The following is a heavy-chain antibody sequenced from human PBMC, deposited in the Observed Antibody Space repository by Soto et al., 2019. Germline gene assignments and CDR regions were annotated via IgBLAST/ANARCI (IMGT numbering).Heavy chain of an antibody. CDR1: GYTFTSYG. J-gene: IGHJ4*02. CDR3: ARERGGYKHFDY. D-gene: IGHD1-26*01. V-gene: IGHV1-18*01. CDR2: INTYNGNI. Sequence: QVQLVQSGAEVKKPGASVRVSCEVSGYTFTSYGISWVRQAPGQGLEWMGWINTYNGNINYAQRLQGRVTMTTDTPTGTAYMELRSLRSDDTALYYCARERGGYKHFDYWGQGNLVTVSS.